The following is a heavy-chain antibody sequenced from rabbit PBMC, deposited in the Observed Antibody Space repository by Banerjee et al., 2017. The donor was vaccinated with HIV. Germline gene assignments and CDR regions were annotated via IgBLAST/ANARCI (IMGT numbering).Heavy chain of an antibody. CDR3: ARGPAGNSGYPYFNL. CDR2: IYGGSSGST. J-gene: IGHJ4*01. CDR1: GFSFSSSYY. D-gene: IGHD1-1*01. V-gene: IGHV1S40*01. Sequence: QSLEESGGDLVKPGASLTLTCTASGFSFSSSYYIFWVRQAPGKGLEWIACIYGGSSGSTYYASWAKGRFTISKTSSITVTLQMTSLTAADTATYFCARGPAGNSGYPYFNLWGQGTLVTVS.